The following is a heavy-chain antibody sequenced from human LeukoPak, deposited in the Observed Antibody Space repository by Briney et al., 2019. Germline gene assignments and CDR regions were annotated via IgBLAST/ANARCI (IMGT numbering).Heavy chain of an antibody. CDR2: IYTSGST. D-gene: IGHD6-13*01. J-gene: IGHJ3*02. Sequence: SETLSLTCTVSGGSISSYYWSWIRQPAGKGLEWIGRIYTSGSTNYNPSLNSRVTMSVDTSKNQFSLKLSSVTAADSAVYYCARDRYSSTGDAFDIWGQGTMVTVSS. CDR1: GGSISSYY. V-gene: IGHV4-4*07. CDR3: ARDRYSSTGDAFDI.